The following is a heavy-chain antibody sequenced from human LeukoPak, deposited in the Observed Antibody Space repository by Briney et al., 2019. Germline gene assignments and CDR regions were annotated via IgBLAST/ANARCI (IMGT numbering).Heavy chain of an antibody. CDR2: INPSGGST. CDR3: APSMITLDY. Sequence: ASVKVSCKASGYTFTSYYMHWVRQAPGQGLEWVGVINPSGGSTTYAQNFQGRVTMTRDTSTSTVYMELSSLRSEDTAVYYCAPSMITLDYWGQGTLVTVSS. V-gene: IGHV1-46*01. J-gene: IGHJ4*02. D-gene: IGHD3-16*01. CDR1: GYTFTSYY.